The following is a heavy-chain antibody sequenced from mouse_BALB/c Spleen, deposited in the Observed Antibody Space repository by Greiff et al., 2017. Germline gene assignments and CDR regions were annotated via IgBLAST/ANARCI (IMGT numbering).Heavy chain of an antibody. CDR1: GYTFTSYW. D-gene: IGHD1-1*01. J-gene: IGHJ2*01. V-gene: IGHV1S127*01. CDR2: IDPSDSYT. Sequence: QVQLQQPGAELVKPGASVKMSCKASGYTFTSYWMHWVKQRPGQGLEWIGTIDPSDSYTSYNQKFKGKATLTVDTSSSTAYMQLSSLTSEDSAVYDYTRRYYGSSCYFDYWGQGTTLTVSS. CDR3: TRRYYGSSCYFDY.